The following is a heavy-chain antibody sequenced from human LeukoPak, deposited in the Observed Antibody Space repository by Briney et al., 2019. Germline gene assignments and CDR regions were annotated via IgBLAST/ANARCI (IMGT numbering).Heavy chain of an antibody. V-gene: IGHV1-8*01. J-gene: IGHJ6*03. D-gene: IGHD3-3*01. CDR1: GYTFTSYD. CDR3: ARAPYYFWSGRSFYYYYYMDV. CDR2: MNPNSGNT. Sequence: ASVKVSCKASGYTFTSYDIHWVRQATGQGLEWMGWMNPNSGNTGYAQKFQGRVTMTRNTSISTAYMELSSLRSEDTAVYYCARAPYYFWSGRSFYYYYYMDVWGKGTTVTVSS.